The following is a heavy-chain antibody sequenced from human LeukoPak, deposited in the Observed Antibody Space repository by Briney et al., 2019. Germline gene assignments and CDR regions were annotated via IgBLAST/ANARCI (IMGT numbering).Heavy chain of an antibody. CDR2: ISYDGSQ. J-gene: IGHJ4*02. V-gene: IGHV3-30*18. CDR1: GFSFSNYG. Sequence: ARSLRLSCAASGFSFSNYGMYWVRQAPGKGLDWVALISYDGSQYYADSVEGRFTISRDKSKHTLHLQMNSLRTEDAAVYYCAKGRSGTAVAAPDYWGQGTLVTVSS. D-gene: IGHD6-19*01. CDR3: AKGRSGTAVAAPDY.